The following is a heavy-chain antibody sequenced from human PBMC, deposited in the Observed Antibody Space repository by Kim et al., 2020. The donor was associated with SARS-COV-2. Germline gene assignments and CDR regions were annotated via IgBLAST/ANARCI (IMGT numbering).Heavy chain of an antibody. CDR3: ATGCSGGSCYWFDP. Sequence: ARKFQGRATMTEDTSTDTAYMELSSLRSEDTAVYYCATGCSGGSCYWFDPWGQGTLVTVSS. J-gene: IGHJ5*02. D-gene: IGHD2-15*01. V-gene: IGHV1-24*01.